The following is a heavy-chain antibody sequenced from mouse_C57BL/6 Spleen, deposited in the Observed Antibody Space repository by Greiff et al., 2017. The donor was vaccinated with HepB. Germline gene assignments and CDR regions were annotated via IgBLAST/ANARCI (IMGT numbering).Heavy chain of an antibody. J-gene: IGHJ2*01. Sequence: QVQLQQPGAELVKPGASVKLSCKASGYTFTSYWMHWVKQRPGQGLEWIGMIHPNSGSTNYNEKFKSKATLTVDKSSSTAYMQLSSLTSEDSAVYYCARRGIYYDYDLHYFDYWGQGTTLTVSS. CDR2: IHPNSGST. D-gene: IGHD2-4*01. CDR3: ARRGIYYDYDLHYFDY. CDR1: GYTFTSYW. V-gene: IGHV1-64*01.